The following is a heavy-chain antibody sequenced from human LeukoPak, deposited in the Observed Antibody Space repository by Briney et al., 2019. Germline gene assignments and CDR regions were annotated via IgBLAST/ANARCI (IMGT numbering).Heavy chain of an antibody. CDR2: IYHSGNT. J-gene: IGHJ4*02. D-gene: IGHD3-22*01. CDR1: GYSIASGYF. Sequence: PSETLSLTCTVSGYSIASGYFWGWIRQPPGKGPEWIANIYHSGNTNYNPSLKSRVTISVDTSKNHFSLKLSSVTAADTAVYYCARVRYFDSSGYYYDFDYWGQGTLVTVSS. CDR3: ARVRYFDSSGYYYDFDY. V-gene: IGHV4-38-2*02.